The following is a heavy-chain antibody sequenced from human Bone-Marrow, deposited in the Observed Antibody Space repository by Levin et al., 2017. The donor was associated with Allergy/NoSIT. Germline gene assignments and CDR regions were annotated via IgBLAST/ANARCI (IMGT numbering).Heavy chain of an antibody. D-gene: IGHD2-15*01. J-gene: IGHJ4*02. V-gene: IGHV3-23*01. CDR2: ISGNGDST. Sequence: EASVKVSCAASGFIFKTYAMSWVRQAPGKALEWVSGISGNGDSTFYADSVKGRFTVSRDNAKDTLYLQMSNLRAEDTAIYYCAKDRVVVVGLFDYWGPGSLVTVSS. CDR1: GFIFKTYA. CDR3: AKDRVVVVGLFDY.